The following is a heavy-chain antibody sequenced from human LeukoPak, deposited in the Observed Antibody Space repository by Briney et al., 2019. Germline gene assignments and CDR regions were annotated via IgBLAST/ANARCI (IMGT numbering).Heavy chain of an antibody. D-gene: IGHD3-10*01. Sequence: SETLSLTCAVYGGSFSGYYWSWIRQPPGKGLEWIGEINHSGSTNYNPSLKSRVTISVDTSKNQFSLKLSSVTAADRAVYYCARRGTEGRITMVRVPSYMDVWGKGTTVTVSS. CDR3: ARRGTEGRITMVRVPSYMDV. J-gene: IGHJ6*03. CDR2: INHSGST. CDR1: GGSFSGYY. V-gene: IGHV4-34*01.